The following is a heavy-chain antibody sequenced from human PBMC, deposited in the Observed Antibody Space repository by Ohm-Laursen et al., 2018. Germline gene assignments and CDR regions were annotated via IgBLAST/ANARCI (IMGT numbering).Heavy chain of an antibody. V-gene: IGHV1-2*02. D-gene: IGHD3-9*01. CDR3: ARDPWYYDILTGYYYYYGMDV. J-gene: IGHJ6*02. CDR1: GYTFTGYY. Sequence: SSVKVSCKASGYTFTGYYMHWVRQAPGQGLEWMGWINPNSGGTNYAQKFQGRVTMTRDTSISTAYMELSRLRSDDTAVYYCARDPWYYDILTGYYYYYGMDVWGQGTTVTVSS. CDR2: INPNSGGT.